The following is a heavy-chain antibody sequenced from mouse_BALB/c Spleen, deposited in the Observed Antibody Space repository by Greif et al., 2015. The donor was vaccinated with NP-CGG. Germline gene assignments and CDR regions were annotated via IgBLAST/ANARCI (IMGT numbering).Heavy chain of an antibody. CDR1: GFSLTSYG. CDR3: ATLFAWFAY. Sequence: VQRVESGPGLVAPSQSLSITCTVSGFSLTSYGVHWVRQPPGKGLEWLGVIWAGGSTNYNSALMSRLSISKDNSKSQVFLEMNSLQTDDTAMYYCATLFAWFAYWGQGTLVTVSA. V-gene: IGHV2-9*02. J-gene: IGHJ3*01. CDR2: IWAGGST.